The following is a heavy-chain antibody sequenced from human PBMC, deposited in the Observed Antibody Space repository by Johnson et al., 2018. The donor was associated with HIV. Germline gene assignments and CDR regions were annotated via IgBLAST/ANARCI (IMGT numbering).Heavy chain of an antibody. CDR3: ARDRGYLDAFDI. V-gene: IGHV3-66*02. J-gene: IGHJ3*02. CDR1: GFTLSSYA. CDR2: IYSGGST. D-gene: IGHD1-26*01. Sequence: HLVDSGGGVVQPGGSLRLSSAASGFTLSSYAMNWVSQAPGKGLEWVSVIYSGGSTYYADSVKGRFTISRDNSKNTLYLQMNSLRAEDTAVFYCARDRGYLDAFDIWGQGTMVTVSS.